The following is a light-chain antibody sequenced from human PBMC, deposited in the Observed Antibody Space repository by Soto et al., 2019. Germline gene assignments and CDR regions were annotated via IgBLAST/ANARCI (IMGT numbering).Light chain of an antibody. CDR3: SSYTSSSTLV. V-gene: IGLV2-14*03. CDR2: AVT. Sequence: QSALTQPASVSGSPGQSITITCTGSSSDLGLYNYVSWYQHYPGKAPKLMIYAVTYRPSGVSNRFSASKSGNTASLTISGLQAEDEADYYCSSYTSSSTLVFGGGTKLTVL. J-gene: IGLJ2*01. CDR1: SSDLGLYNY.